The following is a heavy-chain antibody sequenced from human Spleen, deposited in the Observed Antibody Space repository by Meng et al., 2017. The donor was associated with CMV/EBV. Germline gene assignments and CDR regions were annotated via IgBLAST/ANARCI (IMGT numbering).Heavy chain of an antibody. CDR1: GGAFNTYA. CDR3: ARDGDFGAYYGLDV. CDR2: ITPMLGTT. D-gene: IGHD3-3*01. J-gene: IGHJ6*02. Sequence: SVKVSCKASGGAFNTYAFTWVRRAPGQGLEWMGGITPMLGTTHYAQKFQGRVTITTDESTSTAYMELSSLRSEDTAVYYCARDGDFGAYYGLDVWGQGTTVTVSS. V-gene: IGHV1-69*05.